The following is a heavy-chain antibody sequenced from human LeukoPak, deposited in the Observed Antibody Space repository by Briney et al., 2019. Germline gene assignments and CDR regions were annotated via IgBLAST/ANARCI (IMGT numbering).Heavy chain of an antibody. CDR3: ARRDLSGAFDI. J-gene: IGHJ3*02. CDR1: GGSISSGGYY. V-gene: IGHV4-31*03. CDR2: IYYSGST. Sequence: PSETLSLTCTVSGGSISSGGYYWSWIRQHPGKGLEWIGYIYYSGSTYYNPSLKSRVTISVDTSKNQFSLKLSPVTAADTAVYYCARRDLSGAFDIWGQGTMVTVSS. D-gene: IGHD3-10*01.